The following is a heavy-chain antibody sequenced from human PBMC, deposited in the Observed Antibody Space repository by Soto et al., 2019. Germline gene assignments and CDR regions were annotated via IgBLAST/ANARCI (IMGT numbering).Heavy chain of an antibody. CDR3: ATQEVGGSYVYTFDP. CDR2: IYYSGST. Sequence: SETLSLTCTVSGGSISSSSYYWGWIRQPPGKGLEWIGSIYYSGSTYYNPSLKSRVTISVDTSKNHFSLKLSSVTAADTAVYYCATQEVGGSYVYTFDPWGQGTLVSVSS. V-gene: IGHV4-39*02. J-gene: IGHJ5*02. D-gene: IGHD1-26*01. CDR1: GGSISSSSYY.